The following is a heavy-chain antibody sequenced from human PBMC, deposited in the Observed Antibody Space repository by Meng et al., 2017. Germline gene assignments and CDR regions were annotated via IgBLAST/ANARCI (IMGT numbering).Heavy chain of an antibody. CDR3: ARDVGGDYETLFDY. Sequence: QGRLQESGPGLVRPSETLSLTCTVSGGSVGSGNYYWSWIRQPPGKGLEWIGYIVYSGSTTYNPSLKTRVTISVDTSKNQFSLKLTSVTAADTAVYFCARDVGGDYETLFDYWGQGTLVTVSS. CDR2: IVYSGST. J-gene: IGHJ4*02. CDR1: GGSVGSGNYY. V-gene: IGHV4-61*01. D-gene: IGHD4-17*01.